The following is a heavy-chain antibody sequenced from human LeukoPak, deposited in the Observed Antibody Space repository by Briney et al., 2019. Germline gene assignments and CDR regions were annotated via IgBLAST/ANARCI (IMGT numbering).Heavy chain of an antibody. J-gene: IGHJ4*02. CDR1: GFTFSSYV. CDR3: ARDFVFKTDY. D-gene: IGHD3-3*01. V-gene: IGHV3-74*01. CDR2: ISHDGII. Sequence: GGYVSFYCETAGFTFSSYVMHWVRRTPGKGLVWLSRISHDGIINYAGSVKGRFIISRNNAKNTLLLKMNSLRVEDTAVYYCARDFVFKTDYWGRGTLVTVSS.